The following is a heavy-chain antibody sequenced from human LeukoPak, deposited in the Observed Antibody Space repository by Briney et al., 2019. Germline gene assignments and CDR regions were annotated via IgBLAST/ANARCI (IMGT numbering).Heavy chain of an antibody. D-gene: IGHD3/OR15-3a*01. CDR3: VRERTGRGAFDI. Sequence: GGSLRLPCAASGFTVSTNYISWVRQAPGTGLEWVSVFYPAGTTYYADSVKGRFTISRDNSENTLSLQMNSLRAEDTAIYYCVRERTGRGAFDIWGQGTMVTVSS. CDR2: FYPAGTT. J-gene: IGHJ3*02. V-gene: IGHV3-53*01. CDR1: GFTVSTNY.